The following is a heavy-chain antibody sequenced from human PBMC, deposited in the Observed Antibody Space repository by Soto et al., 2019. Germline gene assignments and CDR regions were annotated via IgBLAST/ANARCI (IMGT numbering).Heavy chain of an antibody. CDR2: MNPINGAT. CDR1: GYDFTAYD. V-gene: IGHV1-8*02. Sequence: ASVKVSCKASGYDFTAYDINWVRQASGQGLEWMGWMNPINGATGTARRFQGRVSLSRNTATGTGYLELTSLRSDDTAVYYCGRGPSPRAPAGGTPYYYAMDVWGQGTTVTVSS. D-gene: IGHD6-13*01. J-gene: IGHJ6*02. CDR3: GRGPSPRAPAGGTPYYYAMDV.